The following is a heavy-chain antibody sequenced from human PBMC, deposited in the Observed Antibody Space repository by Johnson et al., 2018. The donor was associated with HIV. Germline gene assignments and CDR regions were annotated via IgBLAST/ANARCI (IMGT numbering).Heavy chain of an antibody. D-gene: IGHD6-19*01. CDR1: GFTFSSYA. J-gene: IGHJ3*02. CDR2: ISGSGGST. V-gene: IGHV3-23*04. Sequence: VQLVESGGGLVQPGGSLRLSCAASGFTFSSYAMSWVRQAPGKGLEWVSAISGSGGSTYYADSVKGRFTISRDNSKNTLYLQMNSLRAEDTAVYYWSKDPGRQCLVMCALDIWGQGTMVTVSS. CDR3: SKDPGRQCLVMCALDI.